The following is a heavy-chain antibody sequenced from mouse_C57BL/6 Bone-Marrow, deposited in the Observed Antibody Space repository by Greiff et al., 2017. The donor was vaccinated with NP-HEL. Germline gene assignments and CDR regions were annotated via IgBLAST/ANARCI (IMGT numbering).Heavy chain of an antibody. J-gene: IGHJ3*01. V-gene: IGHV14-4*01. Sequence: SGAELVRPGASVTLSCPASGFTIQDDSLHWVTPRPAPGLEWLGWIDPATGDPAYASKFQGKATITADPSSNTAYLQLSSLTSEDTAVYYCTTWPAYWGQGTLVTVSA. CDR3: TTWPAY. CDR1: GFTIQDDS. CDR2: IDPATGDP.